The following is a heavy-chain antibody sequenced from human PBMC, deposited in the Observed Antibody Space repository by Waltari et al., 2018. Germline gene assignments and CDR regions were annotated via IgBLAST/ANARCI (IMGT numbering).Heavy chain of an antibody. D-gene: IGHD4-17*01. CDR2: ISGSGGST. CDR1: GFTFSSYA. J-gene: IGHJ5*02. CDR3: AKSLAGDYGGWFDP. Sequence: EVQLLESGGGLVQPGGSLRLSCAASGFTFSSYAMSWVRQAPGKGLGWVSAISGSGGSTNYTDSVKGRFTISRDNSKNTLYLQMNSLRAEDTAVYYCAKSLAGDYGGWFDPWGQGTLVTVSS. V-gene: IGHV3-23*01.